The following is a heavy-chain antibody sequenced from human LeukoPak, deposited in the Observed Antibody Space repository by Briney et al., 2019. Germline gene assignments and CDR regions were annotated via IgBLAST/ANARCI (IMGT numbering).Heavy chain of an antibody. CDR3: SREFHY. Sequence: PSETLSLTCTVSGGSISSYYWSWIRQPAGKGLEWIGRIYTSGTTNYNPSLKSRVTMPLDTSKNLFSLKLTSVTAADTAVYYCSREFHYWGQGTLVTVSS. J-gene: IGHJ4*02. V-gene: IGHV4-4*07. CDR1: GGSISSYY. CDR2: IYTSGTT.